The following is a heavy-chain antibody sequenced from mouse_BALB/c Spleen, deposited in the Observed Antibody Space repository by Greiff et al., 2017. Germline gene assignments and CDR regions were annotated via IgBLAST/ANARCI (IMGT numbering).Heavy chain of an antibody. CDR2: ISSGGSYT. J-gene: IGHJ2*01. CDR1: GFTFSSYG. CDR3: ARRGYDGNYFDY. Sequence: EVKLMESGGDLVKPGGSLKLSCAASGFTFSSYGMSWVRQTPDKRLEWVATISSGGSYTYYPDSVKGRFTISRDNAKNTLYLQMSSLKSEDTAMYYCARRGYDGNYFDYWGQGTTLTVSS. D-gene: IGHD2-3*01. V-gene: IGHV5-6*02.